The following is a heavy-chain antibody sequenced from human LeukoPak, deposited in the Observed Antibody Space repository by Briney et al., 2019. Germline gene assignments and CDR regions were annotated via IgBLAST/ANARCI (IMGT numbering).Heavy chain of an antibody. CDR3: AKSLSGYDPLSAF. D-gene: IGHD5-12*01. J-gene: IGHJ4*01. CDR2: ITATSNTF. Sequence: PGGSLRLSCEVSGFTFTSYSMTWVSQVPGKGLEWIAYITATSNTFYYADSVKGRFTISRDNARNSLFLQMHSLTVEDTAVYYCAKSLSGYDPLSAFWGHGTLVTVS. V-gene: IGHV3-48*01. CDR1: GFTFTSYS.